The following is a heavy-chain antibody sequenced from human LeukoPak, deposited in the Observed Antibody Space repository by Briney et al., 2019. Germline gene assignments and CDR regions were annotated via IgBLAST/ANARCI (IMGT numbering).Heavy chain of an antibody. CDR2: ISDSGGST. V-gene: IGHV3-23*01. Sequence: GGSLRLTCAASGFTFSSYAMSWVRQAPGKGLEWVSVISDSGGSTYSADSVKGRFTISRDNSKSTLYLQMNSLRAEDTAIYYCARRPGSGWYVLDYWGQGTLVTVSS. CDR3: ARRPGSGWYVLDY. J-gene: IGHJ4*02. D-gene: IGHD6-19*01. CDR1: GFTFSSYA.